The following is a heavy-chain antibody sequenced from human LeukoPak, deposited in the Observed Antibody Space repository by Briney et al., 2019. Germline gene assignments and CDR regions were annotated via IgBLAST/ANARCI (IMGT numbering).Heavy chain of an antibody. CDR1: GGSISSGSYY. CDR2: IYTSGST. Sequence: SETLSLTCTVSGGSISSGSYYWSGIRQPAGKGLEWIGRIYTSGSTNYNPSLKSRVTISVDTSKNQFSLKLSSVTAADTAVYYCARSGYCSSTICYLGESHYYYYMDVWGKGTTVTISS. V-gene: IGHV4-61*02. J-gene: IGHJ6*03. CDR3: ARSGYCSSTICYLGESHYYYYMDV. D-gene: IGHD2-2*01.